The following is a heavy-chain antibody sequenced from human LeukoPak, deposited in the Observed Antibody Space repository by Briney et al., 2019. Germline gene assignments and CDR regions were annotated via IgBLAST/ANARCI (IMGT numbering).Heavy chain of an antibody. J-gene: IGHJ4*02. D-gene: IGHD2-2*01. CDR2: IYYSGST. Sequence: PSETLSLTCTVSGGSISSSSYYWGWIRQPPGKGLEWIGSIYYSGSTYYNPSLKSRVTISVDTSKNQFSLKLSSVTAADTAVYYCARPDPIRHCSGTSCPFDYWGQGTLVTVSS. CDR1: GGSISSSSYY. V-gene: IGHV4-39*01. CDR3: ARPDPIRHCSGTSCPFDY.